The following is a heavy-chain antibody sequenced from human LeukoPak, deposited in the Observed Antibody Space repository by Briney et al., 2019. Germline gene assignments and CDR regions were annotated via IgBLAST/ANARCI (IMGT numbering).Heavy chain of an antibody. Sequence: ASVKVSCKSSGYTFTSYDINWVRQATGQGLEWMGWMNPNSGDTGYAQKFQGRVTMTRDTSISTAYMELSSLRSEDTAVYYCARGLRKYSDDDSPIPGYWGQGTLVTVSS. CDR2: MNPNSGDT. V-gene: IGHV1-8*01. J-gene: IGHJ4*02. CDR3: ARGLRKYSDDDSPIPGY. CDR1: GYTFTSYD. D-gene: IGHD5-12*01.